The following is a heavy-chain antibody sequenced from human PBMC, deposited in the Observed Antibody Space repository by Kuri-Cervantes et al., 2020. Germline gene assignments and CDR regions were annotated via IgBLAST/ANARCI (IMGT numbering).Heavy chain of an antibody. D-gene: IGHD3-9*01. V-gene: IGHV4-38-2*02. CDR1: GYSISSGYY. J-gene: IGHJ4*02. CDR3: ASEDYDILTGPIDY. CDR2: IYYSGST. Sequence: SETLSLTCTVSGYSISSGYYWGWIRQPPGKGLEWIGYIYYSGSTNYNPSLKSRVTISVDTSKNQFSLKLSSVTAADTAVYYCASEDYDILTGPIDYWGQGTLVTVSS.